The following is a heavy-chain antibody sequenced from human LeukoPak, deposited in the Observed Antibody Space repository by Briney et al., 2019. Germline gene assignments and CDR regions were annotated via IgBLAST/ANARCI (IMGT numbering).Heavy chain of an antibody. CDR2: INPNSGGT. Sequence: ASVKVSCKASGYTFTGYYMHWVRQAPGQGLEWMGWINPNSGGTNYAQKFQGRVTMTRDTSICTAYMELSRLRSDDTAVYYCARDSDSSYYDFWSGYYHGMDVWGQGTTVTVSS. V-gene: IGHV1-2*02. CDR3: ARDSDSSYYDFWSGYYHGMDV. CDR1: GYTFTGYY. J-gene: IGHJ6*02. D-gene: IGHD3-3*01.